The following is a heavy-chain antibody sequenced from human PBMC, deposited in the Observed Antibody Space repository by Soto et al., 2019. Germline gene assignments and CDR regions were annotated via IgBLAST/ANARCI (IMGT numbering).Heavy chain of an antibody. CDR1: GYTFTSYG. CDR2: ISAYNGNT. V-gene: IGHV1-18*01. J-gene: IGHJ6*03. D-gene: IGHD3-10*01. CDR3: AREARYYGSGSYITNYYYYYMDV. Sequence: ASVKVSCKASGYTFTSYGISWVRQAPGQGLEWMGWISAYNGNTNYAQKLQGRVTMTTDTSTSTAYMELRSLRSDDTAVYYCAREARYYGSGSYITNYYYYYMDVWGKGTTVTVSS.